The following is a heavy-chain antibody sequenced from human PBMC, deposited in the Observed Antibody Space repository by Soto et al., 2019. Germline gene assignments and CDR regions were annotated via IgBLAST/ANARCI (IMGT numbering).Heavy chain of an antibody. CDR3: ARAWDF. J-gene: IGHJ1*01. CDR2: ISYSGSP. CDR1: GVSVSRDYQ. V-gene: IGHV4-30-4*01. D-gene: IGHD1-26*01. Sequence: SETLSLTCTVSGVSVSRDYQWIWIRQPPGKGLEWIGHISYSGSPYYHPSLRSRLSISVDTSKNQFSLKVKSVTAADTAVYYCARAWDFWGQGTLVTV.